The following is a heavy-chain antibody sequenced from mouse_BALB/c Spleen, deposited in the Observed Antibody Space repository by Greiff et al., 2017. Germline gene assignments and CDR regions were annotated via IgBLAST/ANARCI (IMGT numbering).Heavy chain of an antibody. Sequence: EVQGVESGGGLVQPGGSLRLSCATSGFTFTDYYMSWVRQPPGKALEWLGFIRNKANGYTTEYSASVKGRFTISRDNSQSILYLQMNTLRAEDSATYYCARDESRAMDYWGQGTSVTVSS. CDR3: ARDESRAMDY. CDR2: IRNKANGYTT. V-gene: IGHV7-3*02. CDR1: GFTFTDYY. J-gene: IGHJ4*01.